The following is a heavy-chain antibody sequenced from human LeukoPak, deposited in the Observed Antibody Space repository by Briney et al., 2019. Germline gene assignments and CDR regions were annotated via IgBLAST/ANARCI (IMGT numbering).Heavy chain of an antibody. CDR2: ISPYNGNT. V-gene: IGHV1-18*04. CDR3: ARGGRDLPSTLAFDI. Sequence: GASVTVSCKASGYTFTGYYMYWVRQAPGQGLEWMGWISPYNGNTNYAQNLQGRVTITTDTSTSTAYMDLRSLTSDDTAVYYCARGGRDLPSTLAFDIWGQGTMVAVSS. CDR1: GYTFTGYY. J-gene: IGHJ3*02. D-gene: IGHD3-16*01.